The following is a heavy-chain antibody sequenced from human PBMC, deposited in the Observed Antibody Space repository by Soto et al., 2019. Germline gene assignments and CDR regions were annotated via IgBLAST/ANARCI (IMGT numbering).Heavy chain of an antibody. CDR3: AKVFYFHDSSGYYYFEY. CDR2: ISGSGSTI. Sequence: PVGSLRLSCAASGFTFSSYAVSWVRQSPGKWPEWISSISGSGSTIYYADSVKGRFTISRDNSKNTLYLQMSSLRAEDTAVYYCAKVFYFHDSSGYYYFEYWGQGTLVSLSS. CDR1: GFTFSSYA. J-gene: IGHJ4*02. D-gene: IGHD3-22*01. V-gene: IGHV3-23*01.